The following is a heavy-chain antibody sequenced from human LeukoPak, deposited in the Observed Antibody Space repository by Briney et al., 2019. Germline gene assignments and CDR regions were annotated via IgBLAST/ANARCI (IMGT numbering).Heavy chain of an antibody. J-gene: IGHJ4*02. CDR3: AKDRGQWLAY. V-gene: IGHV3-30*18. Sequence: GGSLRLSCEASGFTFSSYGMHWVRQAQGKGLEWVAVISYDGSNKYYADSVKGRFTISRDNSKNTLYLQMNSLRAEDTAVYYCAKDRGQWLAYWGQGTLVAVSS. CDR2: ISYDGSNK. CDR1: GFTFSSYG. D-gene: IGHD6-19*01.